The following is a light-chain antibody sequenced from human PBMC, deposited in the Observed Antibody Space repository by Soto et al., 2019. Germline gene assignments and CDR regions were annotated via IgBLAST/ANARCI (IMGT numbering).Light chain of an antibody. J-gene: IGLJ1*01. Sequence: QSVLTQPASVSGSPGQSITISCTGTSSDVGAYDYVSWYQQHPDKAPKLIIFVVSNRPSGVSNRFSGSKSGNTASLTISGLQAEDEADYYCSLSTSSDTPYVFGTGTTLTVL. CDR1: SSDVGAYDY. V-gene: IGLV2-14*01. CDR2: VVS. CDR3: SLSTSSDTPYV.